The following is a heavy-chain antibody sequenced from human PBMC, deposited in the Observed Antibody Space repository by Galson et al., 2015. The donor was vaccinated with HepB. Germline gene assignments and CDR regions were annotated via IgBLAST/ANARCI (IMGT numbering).Heavy chain of an antibody. D-gene: IGHD2-15*01. Sequence: SVKVSCKASGGTFSSYAISWVRQAPGQGLEWMGGIIPIFGTANYAQKFQGRVTITADESTSTAYMELSSLRSEDTAVYYCAREGLPLTYCSGGSCYLDYYYYYGMDVWGQGTTVTVSS. V-gene: IGHV1-69*13. CDR3: AREGLPLTYCSGGSCYLDYYYYYGMDV. CDR1: GGTFSSYA. J-gene: IGHJ6*02. CDR2: IIPIFGTA.